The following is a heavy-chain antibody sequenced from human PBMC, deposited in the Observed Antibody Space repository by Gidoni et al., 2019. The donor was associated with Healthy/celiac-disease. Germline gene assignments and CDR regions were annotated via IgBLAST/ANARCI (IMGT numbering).Heavy chain of an antibody. CDR3: ASDHYYDSSGYYLDYYYYGMDV. CDR2: INPSGGST. V-gene: IGHV1-46*03. D-gene: IGHD3-22*01. CDR1: GYTFTSYY. J-gene: IGHJ6*02. Sequence: QVQLVQSGAEVKKPGASVKVSCKASGYTFTSYYMHWVRQAPGQGLEWMGIINPSGGSTSYAQKFQGRVTMTRDTSTSTVYMELSSLRSEDTAVYYCASDHYYDSSGYYLDYYYYGMDVWGQGTTVTVSS.